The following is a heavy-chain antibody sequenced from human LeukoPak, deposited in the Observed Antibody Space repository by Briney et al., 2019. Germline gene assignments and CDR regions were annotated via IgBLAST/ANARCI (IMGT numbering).Heavy chain of an antibody. CDR3: AKDKTRGPGDY. V-gene: IGHV3-43*02. Sequence: PGGSLRLSCAASGFTFDDYAMHWVRQTPGKGLECVSLISEDGGDTWYADSVKGRFTISRDNSKNSLYLQMNSQRAEDTAFYYCAKDKTRGPGDYWGQGTLVTVSS. D-gene: IGHD1-14*01. J-gene: IGHJ4*02. CDR1: GFTFDDYA. CDR2: ISEDGGDT.